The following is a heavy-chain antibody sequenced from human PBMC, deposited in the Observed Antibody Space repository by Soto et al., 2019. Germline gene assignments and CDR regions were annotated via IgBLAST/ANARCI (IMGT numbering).Heavy chain of an antibody. D-gene: IGHD3-10*01. V-gene: IGHV4-59*01. Sequence: SETLSLTCTVSGGSISRYYWSWIRQPPGKGLEWIGYIYYSGSTNYNPSLKSRVTISVDTSKNQFSLKLSSVTAADTAVYYCARAGLVRGIYYFDYWGQGTLVTVSS. J-gene: IGHJ4*02. CDR1: GGSISRYY. CDR3: ARAGLVRGIYYFDY. CDR2: IYYSGST.